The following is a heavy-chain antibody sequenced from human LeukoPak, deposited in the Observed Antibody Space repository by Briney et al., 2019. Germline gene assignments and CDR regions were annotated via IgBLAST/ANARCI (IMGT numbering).Heavy chain of an antibody. V-gene: IGHV4-34*01. CDR3: ASYDYGDPNFDY. CDR2: INHSGST. Sequence: PSETLSLTCAVYGGSFSGYYWSWIRQPPGKGLEWIGEINHSGSTNYNPSLKSRFTISVDTSKNQFSLKLSSVTAADTAVYYCASYDYGDPNFDYWGQGTLVTVSS. CDR1: GGSFSGYY. D-gene: IGHD4-17*01. J-gene: IGHJ4*02.